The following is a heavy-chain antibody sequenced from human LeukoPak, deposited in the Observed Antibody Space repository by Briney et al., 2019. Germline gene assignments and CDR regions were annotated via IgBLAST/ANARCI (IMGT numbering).Heavy chain of an antibody. Sequence: GGSRRLSCAAFGFTLSSYSMNWVRQSPGKGLEWFSSIISSSSYIYYAHSVKGRFTITRDNAKNSLYLQMNSLRAEDTAVYYCARDRRDSGSRYKRAFDIWGQGTMVTVSS. D-gene: IGHD3-10*01. CDR2: IISSSSYI. V-gene: IGHV3-21*01. CDR1: GFTLSSYS. J-gene: IGHJ3*02. CDR3: ARDRRDSGSRYKRAFDI.